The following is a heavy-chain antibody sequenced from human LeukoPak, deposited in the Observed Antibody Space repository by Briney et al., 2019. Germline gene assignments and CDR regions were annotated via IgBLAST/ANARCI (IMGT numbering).Heavy chain of an antibody. CDR2: ISAYNGNT. CDR1: GYTFTSYG. V-gene: IGHV1-18*01. Sequence: AASVKVSCTASGYTFTSYGISWVRQAPGQGLEWMGWISAYNGNTNYAQKLQGRVTMTTDTSTSTAYMELRSLRSDDTAVYYCARVPYPLASNWFDPWGQGTLVTVSS. J-gene: IGHJ5*02. CDR3: ARVPYPLASNWFDP.